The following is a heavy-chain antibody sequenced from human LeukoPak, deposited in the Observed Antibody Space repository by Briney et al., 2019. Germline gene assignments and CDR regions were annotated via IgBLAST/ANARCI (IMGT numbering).Heavy chain of an antibody. CDR2: IWYDGSNK. D-gene: IGHD3-10*01. J-gene: IGHJ4*02. Sequence: GRSVRLSCAACGFTYSSYGIHWVRQPPGKGLEWVAVIWYDGSNKYYADSVKGRFTISRDNSKNTLYLQMNSLRAEGTAVYYCAREALRFGESVLYYFDYWGQGTLVTASS. CDR1: GFTYSSYG. V-gene: IGHV3-33*01. CDR3: AREALRFGESVLYYFDY.